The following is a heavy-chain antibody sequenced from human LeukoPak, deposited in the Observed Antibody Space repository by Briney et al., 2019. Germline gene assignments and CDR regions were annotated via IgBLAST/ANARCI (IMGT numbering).Heavy chain of an antibody. CDR1: VFTFSSYS. CDR2: ISSSSSYI. CDR3: ARGSVAGTAWFDP. Sequence: GGSLRLSCAASVFTFSSYSMNWVRQAPWKGLEWVSSISSSSSYIYYADSVKGRFTISRDNAKNSLYLQMNSLRAEDTAVYYCARGSVAGTAWFDPWGQGTLVTVSS. J-gene: IGHJ5*02. D-gene: IGHD6-19*01. V-gene: IGHV3-21*01.